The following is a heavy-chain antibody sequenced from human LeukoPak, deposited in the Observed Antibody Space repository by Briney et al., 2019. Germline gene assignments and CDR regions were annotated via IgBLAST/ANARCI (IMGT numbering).Heavy chain of an antibody. V-gene: IGHV3-23*01. Sequence: PGGSLRLSCAASGVTFSNYAMNWVRQAPGRGLEWVSGFSGSGGTTYYADSVKGRFTISRDNSKNTLYLQMNSLRVEDTAVYYCANGNRCTSPNCLGYYYFYMDVWGKGTTVTVSS. J-gene: IGHJ6*03. CDR2: FSGSGGTT. D-gene: IGHD2-8*01. CDR3: ANGNRCTSPNCLGYYYFYMDV. CDR1: GVTFSNYA.